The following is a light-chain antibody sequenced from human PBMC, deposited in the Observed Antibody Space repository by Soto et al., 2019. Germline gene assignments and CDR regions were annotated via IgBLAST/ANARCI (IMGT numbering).Light chain of an antibody. Sequence: QSVLTQPPSASGSPGQSVTISCTGTSSDVGGYNYVSWYQQHPGKAPKLMIYEVSKRSSGVPDRFSGSKSGNTASLTVSGLQAEDEADYYCRSYAGSNNLGVFGTGTKVTVL. V-gene: IGLV2-8*01. J-gene: IGLJ1*01. CDR2: EVS. CDR1: SSDVGGYNY. CDR3: RSYAGSNNLGV.